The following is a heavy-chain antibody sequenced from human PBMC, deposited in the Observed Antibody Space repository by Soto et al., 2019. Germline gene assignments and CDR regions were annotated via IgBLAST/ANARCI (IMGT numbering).Heavy chain of an antibody. CDR2: ISSSSSYI. D-gene: IGHD5-18*01. CDR3: ARVLTSGYSYGQKDY. J-gene: IGHJ4*02. CDR1: GFTFSSYS. Sequence: EVQLVESGGGLVKPGGSLRLSCAASGFTFSSYSMNWVRQAPGKGLEWVSSISSSSSYIYYADSVKGRFTISRDNAKNSLYLQMNSLRAEDTAVYYCARVLTSGYSYGQKDYWGQGTLVTVS. V-gene: IGHV3-21*01.